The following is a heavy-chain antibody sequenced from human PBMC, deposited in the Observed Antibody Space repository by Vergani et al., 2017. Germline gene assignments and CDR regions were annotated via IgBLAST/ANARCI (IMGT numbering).Heavy chain of an antibody. V-gene: IGHV1-2*02. J-gene: IGHJ3*02. Sequence: QVQLVHSGAEVKKPGASVKVSCKASGYTFTGYYMHWVRQAPGQGLEWMGWINPNSGGTNYAQKFQGRVTMTRDTSISTAYMELSRLRSDDTAVYYCASGGYFWSGYWRDDAFDIWGQGTMVTVSS. CDR1: GYTFTGYY. D-gene: IGHD3-3*01. CDR3: ASGGYFWSGYWRDDAFDI. CDR2: INPNSGGT.